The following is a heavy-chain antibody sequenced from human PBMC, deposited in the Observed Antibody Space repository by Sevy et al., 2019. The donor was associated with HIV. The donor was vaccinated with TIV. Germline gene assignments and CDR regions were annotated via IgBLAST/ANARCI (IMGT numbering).Heavy chain of an antibody. CDR1: GFTFSSYG. J-gene: IGHJ1*01. V-gene: IGHV3-30*18. CDR2: ISYDGSNK. Sequence: GGSLRLSCAASGFTFSSYGMHWVRQAPGKGLEWVAVISYDGSNKYYADSVKGRFIISRDNSKNTLYLQMNSLRAEDTAVYYCAKDPLAYCGGDCYSAHFQHWGQGTLVTVSS. D-gene: IGHD2-21*01. CDR3: AKDPLAYCGGDCYSAHFQH.